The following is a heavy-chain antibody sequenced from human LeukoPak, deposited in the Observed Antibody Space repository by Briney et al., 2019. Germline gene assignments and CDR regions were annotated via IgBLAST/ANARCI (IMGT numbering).Heavy chain of an antibody. J-gene: IGHJ4*02. CDR3: ARGSGWYSVYYFDY. CDR2: INSDGSST. V-gene: IGHV3-74*01. D-gene: IGHD6-19*01. CDR1: GFTFSSYW. Sequence: GGSLRLSCAASGFTFSSYWMHWVRQAPGKGLVWVSRINSDGSSTSYADSVKGRFTISRDNAKNTLYLQMNSLRAEDTAVYYCARGSGWYSVYYFDYWGQGTLVTVSS.